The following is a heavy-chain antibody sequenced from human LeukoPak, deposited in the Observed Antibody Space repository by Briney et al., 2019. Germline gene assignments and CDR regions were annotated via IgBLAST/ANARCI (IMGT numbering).Heavy chain of an antibody. CDR2: IYDSGST. Sequence: SETLSLTCTVSGGSINRRSDYRGWVRQSPGKGLEWIGTIYDSGSTYINPSLKSRVTVSEDTSKNQFSLKVRSVTAADTAVYYCARHFDLYYGMDVWGQGTTVTVSS. V-gene: IGHV4-39*01. CDR3: ARHFDLYYGMDV. CDR1: GGSINRRSDY. D-gene: IGHD3-9*01. J-gene: IGHJ6*02.